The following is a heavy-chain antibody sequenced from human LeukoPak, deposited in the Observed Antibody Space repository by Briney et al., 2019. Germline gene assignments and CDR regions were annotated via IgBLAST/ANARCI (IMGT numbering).Heavy chain of an antibody. CDR3: AREGVRESLGDDY. J-gene: IGHJ4*02. Sequence: PSETLSLTRAVYGGSFSGYYWSWIRQPPGKGLEWIGEINHSGSTNYNPSLKSRVTISVDTSKNQFSLKLSSVTAADTAVYYCAREGVRESLGDDYWGQGTLVTVSS. CDR1: GGSFSGYY. CDR2: INHSGST. V-gene: IGHV4-34*01. D-gene: IGHD3-10*01.